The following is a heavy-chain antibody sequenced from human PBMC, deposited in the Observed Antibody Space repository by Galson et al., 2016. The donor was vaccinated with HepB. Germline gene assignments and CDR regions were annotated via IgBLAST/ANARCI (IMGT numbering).Heavy chain of an antibody. J-gene: IGHJ3*02. V-gene: IGHV3-7*01. CDR1: GLTFSSYW. D-gene: IGHD2-15*01. CDR2: IKEDGSEK. CDR3: AKHCSGGSCYDSSPHRPFDI. Sequence: SLRLSCAASGLTFSSYWMSWVRQAPGKGLEWVAHIKEDGSEKYYVDSVKGRFTISRDNAKTSLYLQMNSLRAEDTAVYYCAKHCSGGSCYDSSPHRPFDIWGQGTMVTVSS.